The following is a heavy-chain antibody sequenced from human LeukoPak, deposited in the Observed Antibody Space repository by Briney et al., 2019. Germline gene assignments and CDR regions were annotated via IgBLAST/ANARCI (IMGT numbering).Heavy chain of an antibody. V-gene: IGHV3-66*01. CDR2: IHSGGTT. Sequence: GGSLRLSCAASGFTFSNYIMNWVRQVPGKGLEWVSVIHSGGTTYYADSVKDRFTISRDNSKNTLFLQMDSLRVEDTAVYYCARGARDYFELDYWGQGTLVTVSS. J-gene: IGHJ4*02. D-gene: IGHD3-22*01. CDR3: ARGARDYFELDY. CDR1: GFTFSNYI.